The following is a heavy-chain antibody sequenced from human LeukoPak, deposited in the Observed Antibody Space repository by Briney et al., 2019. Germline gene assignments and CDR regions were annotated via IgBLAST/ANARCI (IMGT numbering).Heavy chain of an antibody. Sequence: SETLSLTCTDPGGSISSYYWSWIRQPPGEGLEWVGYIYYSGGTNYNPSLKSRVTISVDTSKNQFSLKLSSVTAADTAVYYCARDYPFPSHDYGDYGGLDAFDIWGQGTMVTVSS. CDR1: GGSISSYY. D-gene: IGHD4-17*01. CDR3: ARDYPFPSHDYGDYGGLDAFDI. V-gene: IGHV4-59*01. J-gene: IGHJ3*02. CDR2: IYYSGGT.